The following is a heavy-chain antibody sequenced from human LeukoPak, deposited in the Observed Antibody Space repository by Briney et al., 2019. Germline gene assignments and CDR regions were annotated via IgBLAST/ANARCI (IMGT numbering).Heavy chain of an antibody. CDR2: INHNGNVN. CDR3: ARGGGLDV. CDR1: GFTFTSYS. J-gene: IGHJ6*02. V-gene: IGHV3-7*03. Sequence: GGSLRLSCAASGFTFTSYSMNWVRQAPGKGLEWVASINHNGNVNYCVDSVKGRFTISRDNAKNSLYLQMSNLRAEDTAVYFCARGGGLDVWGQGATVTVSS. D-gene: IGHD3-16*01.